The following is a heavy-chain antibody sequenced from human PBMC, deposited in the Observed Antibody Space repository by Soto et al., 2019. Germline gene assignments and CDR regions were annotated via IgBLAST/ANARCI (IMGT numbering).Heavy chain of an antibody. V-gene: IGHV3-73*02. J-gene: IGHJ4*02. CDR1: GFTFSGSA. CDR3: TTQEGKYSDYDAPN. Sequence: EVQLVESGGGLVQPGGSLKLSCAASGFTFSGSAMHWVRQASGKGLEWVGRIRSKANNYATAYAASVKGRFTISRDDSKNTAYLQMNSLKTEDTAVYYCTTQEGKYSDYDAPNWGQGTLVTVSS. CDR2: IRSKANNYAT. D-gene: IGHD5-12*01.